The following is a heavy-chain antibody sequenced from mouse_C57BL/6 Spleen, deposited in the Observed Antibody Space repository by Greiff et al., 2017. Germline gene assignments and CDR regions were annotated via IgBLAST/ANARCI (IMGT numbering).Heavy chain of an antibody. Sequence: QVQLKESGPGLVAPSPSLSISCTVSGFSLTSYGVHWVRQPPGKGLEWLGVIWSDGSTTYNSALNSRLSISKDNSKSQVFLKMNSLQTDDTAMYYCARDYGSSYWYFDVWGTGTTVTVSS. J-gene: IGHJ1*03. V-gene: IGHV2-6*03. D-gene: IGHD1-1*01. CDR2: IWSDGST. CDR1: GFSLTSYG. CDR3: ARDYGSSYWYFDV.